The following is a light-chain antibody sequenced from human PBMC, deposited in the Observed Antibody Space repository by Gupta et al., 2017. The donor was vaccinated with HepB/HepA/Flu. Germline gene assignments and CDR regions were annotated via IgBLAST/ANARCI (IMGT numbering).Light chain of an antibody. CDR2: DAS. CDR1: QDISNY. CDR3: QQDDNLLT. V-gene: IGKV1-33*01. Sequence: DIQMTQSPSSLSASVGDRVTITCQASQDISNYLNWYQQKPGKAPKLLIYDASKLETGVPSRFSGSGSGTDFTFTISSLQPEDIATYYCQQDDNLLTFGGGTKVEIK. J-gene: IGKJ4*01.